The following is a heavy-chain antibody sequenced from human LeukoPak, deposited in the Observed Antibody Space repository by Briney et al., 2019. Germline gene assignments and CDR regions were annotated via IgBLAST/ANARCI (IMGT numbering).Heavy chain of an antibody. D-gene: IGHD6-19*01. CDR3: ASIAVAASDY. Sequence: GGSLRLSCAASGFTFSSYAMHWVRQAPGKGLEWVAVISYDGSNKYYADSVKGRFTISRDNSKNTLYPQMNSLRAEDTAIYYCASIAVAASDYWGQGTLVTVSS. CDR1: GFTFSSYA. CDR2: ISYDGSNK. V-gene: IGHV3-30*04. J-gene: IGHJ4*02.